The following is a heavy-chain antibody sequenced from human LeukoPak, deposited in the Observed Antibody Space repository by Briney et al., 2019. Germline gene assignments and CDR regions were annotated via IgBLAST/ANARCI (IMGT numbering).Heavy chain of an antibody. V-gene: IGHV1-69*04. D-gene: IGHD5-18*01. CDR2: IIPILGIA. CDR3: AREYSYDAFDI. J-gene: IGHJ3*02. CDR1: GGTFSSYA. Sequence: SVKVSCTSSGGTFSSYAISWVRQAPGQGLEWMGRIIPILGIANYAQKFQGRVTITADKSTSTAYMELSSLRSEDTAVYYCAREYSYDAFDIWGQGTMVTVSS.